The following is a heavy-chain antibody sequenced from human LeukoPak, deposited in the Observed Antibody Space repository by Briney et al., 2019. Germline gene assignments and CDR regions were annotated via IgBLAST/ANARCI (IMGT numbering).Heavy chain of an antibody. CDR1: GGSFSGYY. D-gene: IGHD2-2*01. J-gene: IGHJ4*02. Sequence: SETLSLTCAVYGGSFSGYYWNWIRQPPGKGLEWIGEINHSGSTNYNPSLKSRVTISVDTSKNQFSLKLSSVTAADTAVYYCARSAALDCSSTSCYGYFDYWGQGTLVTVSS. CDR3: ARSAALDCSSTSCYGYFDY. V-gene: IGHV4-34*01. CDR2: INHSGST.